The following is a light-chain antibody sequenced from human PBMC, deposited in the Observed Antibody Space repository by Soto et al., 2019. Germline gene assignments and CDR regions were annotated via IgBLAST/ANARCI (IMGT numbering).Light chain of an antibody. V-gene: IGKV3-11*01. Sequence: EIVMTQSPGTLSLSPGERATLSCRASQSLSNNIYLAWYQQKPGQAPRLLIYDASNRATGIPARFSGSGSGTDFTLTISSLEPEDFAVYYCQQRSNGLTFGGGTKVDIK. CDR2: DAS. J-gene: IGKJ4*01. CDR3: QQRSNGLT. CDR1: QSLSNNIY.